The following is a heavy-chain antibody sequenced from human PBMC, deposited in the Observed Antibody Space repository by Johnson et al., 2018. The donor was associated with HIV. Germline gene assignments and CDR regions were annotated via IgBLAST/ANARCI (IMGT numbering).Heavy chain of an antibody. CDR2: ISYDGNNK. J-gene: IGHJ3*02. Sequence: QMQLVESGGGVVQPGRSLRLSCTASGFSFRSYAMHWVRQAPGKGLEWVALISYDGNNKYYGDSVKGRFTISRDNSKNTLSLQMNSLTSEDRGVCYCAKDLGGSKTDEWGTDYYEFWNSYPIQDPRVVVGAFDIWGHGTMVTVSS. CDR3: AKDLGGSKTDEWGTDYYEFWNSYPIQDPRVVVGAFDI. D-gene: IGHD3-3*01. V-gene: IGHV3-30*18. CDR1: GFSFRSYA.